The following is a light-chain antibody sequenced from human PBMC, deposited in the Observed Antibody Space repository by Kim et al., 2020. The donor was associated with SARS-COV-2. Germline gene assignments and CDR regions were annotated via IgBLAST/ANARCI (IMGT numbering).Light chain of an antibody. CDR3: QAWDSSTVV. Sequence: VSPGQTASITCSGDKLGDKYACWYQQKPGQSPVLVIYQDRKRPSGIPERFSGSNSGNTATLTISGTQAMDEADYYCQAWDSSTVVFGGGTQLTVL. CDR2: QDR. J-gene: IGLJ2*01. CDR1: KLGDKY. V-gene: IGLV3-1*01.